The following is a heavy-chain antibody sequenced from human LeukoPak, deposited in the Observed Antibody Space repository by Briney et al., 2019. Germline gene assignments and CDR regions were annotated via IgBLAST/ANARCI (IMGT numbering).Heavy chain of an antibody. CDR1: GGPISSYY. CDR3: ARESTYPPGYYYYMDV. CDR2: IYTSGST. Sequence: SETLSLTCSVSGGPISSYYWSWIRQPAGKGLEWIGRIYTSGSTNSNASLKSRVTMSQDNSNNQFSLQLSSITDAGTAVFYSARESTYPPGYYYYMDVWGKGTTVTVSS. D-gene: IGHD5/OR15-5a*01. J-gene: IGHJ6*03. V-gene: IGHV4-4*07.